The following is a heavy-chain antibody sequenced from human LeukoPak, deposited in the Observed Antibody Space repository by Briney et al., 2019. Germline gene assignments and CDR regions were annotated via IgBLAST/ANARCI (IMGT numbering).Heavy chain of an antibody. Sequence: GGSLRLSCTASGFTFGDYAMSWVRQAPGKGLEWVGFIRSKAYGGTTEYAASVKGRFTISRDDSKSIAYLQMNSLKTEDTAVYYCTREYWSITMVRGVIDWGQGTPVTVSS. D-gene: IGHD3-10*01. CDR2: IRSKAYGGTT. V-gene: IGHV3-49*04. CDR3: TREYWSITMVRGVID. J-gene: IGHJ4*02. CDR1: GFTFGDYA.